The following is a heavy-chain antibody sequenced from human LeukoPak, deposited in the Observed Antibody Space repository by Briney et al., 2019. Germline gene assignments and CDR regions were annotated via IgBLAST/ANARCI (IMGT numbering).Heavy chain of an antibody. J-gene: IGHJ6*03. V-gene: IGHV4-38-2*02. Sequence: SETLSLTCSASSYSISNGYYWGWVRQPPGKGLEWIGSIYHSGSAYYNPSLKSRATISVDTSENQFSLKLTSVTAADTAVYYCARVEGSHYYYHYYMDVWGTGTTVTVSS. CDR3: ARVEGSHYYYHYYMDV. CDR1: SYSISNGYY. CDR2: IYHSGSA.